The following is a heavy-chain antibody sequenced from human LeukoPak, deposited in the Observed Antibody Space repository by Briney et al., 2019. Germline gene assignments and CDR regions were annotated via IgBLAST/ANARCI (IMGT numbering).Heavy chain of an antibody. Sequence: ASVTVSCKASGYTFTNYGISWLRQAPGQGPEWMGWISGYNGNTEYVQTFQGRVTMTTDSVTRTSHMELRSLTSDDTAVYYCARDLGRGRDWFDPWGQGTLVIVSS. CDR1: GYTFTNYG. CDR3: ARDLGRGRDWFDP. D-gene: IGHD3-16*01. J-gene: IGHJ5*02. V-gene: IGHV1-18*01. CDR2: ISGYNGNT.